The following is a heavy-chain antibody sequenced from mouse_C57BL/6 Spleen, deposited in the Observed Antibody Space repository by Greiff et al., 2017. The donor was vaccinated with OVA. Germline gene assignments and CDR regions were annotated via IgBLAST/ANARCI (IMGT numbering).Heavy chain of an antibody. CDR3: ARGLYYGYDGPLYAMDY. D-gene: IGHD2-2*01. J-gene: IGHJ4*01. CDR2: ISYDGSN. V-gene: IGHV3-6*01. Sequence: DVHLVESGPGLVKPSQSLSLTCSVTGYSITSGYYWNWIRQFPGNKLEWMGYISYDGSNNYNPSLKNRISITRDTSKNQFFLKLNSVTTENTATYYCARGLYYGYDGPLYAMDYWGQGTSVTFSS. CDR1: GYSITSGYY.